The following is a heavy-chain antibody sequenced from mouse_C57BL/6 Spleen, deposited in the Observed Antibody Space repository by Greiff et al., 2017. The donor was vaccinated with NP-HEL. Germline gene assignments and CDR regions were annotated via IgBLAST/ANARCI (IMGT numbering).Heavy chain of an antibody. Sequence: QVQLQQSGAELVRPGTSVKMSCKASGYTFTNYWIGWAKQRPGHGLEWIGDIYPGGGYTNYNEKFKGKATLTADKSSSTAYMELRSLTSEDSAVYYCTRFPGIDYWGQGTTLTVSS. V-gene: IGHV1-63*01. CDR2: IYPGGGYT. D-gene: IGHD4-1*01. CDR1: GYTFTNYW. J-gene: IGHJ2*01. CDR3: TRFPGIDY.